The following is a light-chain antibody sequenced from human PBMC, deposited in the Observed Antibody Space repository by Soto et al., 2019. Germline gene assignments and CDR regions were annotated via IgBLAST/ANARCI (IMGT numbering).Light chain of an antibody. CDR2: GAS. V-gene: IGKV3-15*01. J-gene: IGKJ1*01. Sequence: MPLSPAALSVSPRERATLSCRASQSVSSNLAWYQQKPGQAPRLLIYGASTRATGIPARFSGSGSGTEFTLTISSLQSEDFAVYYCQQYSDSPTVGLGTKV. CDR1: QSVSSN. CDR3: QQYSDSPT.